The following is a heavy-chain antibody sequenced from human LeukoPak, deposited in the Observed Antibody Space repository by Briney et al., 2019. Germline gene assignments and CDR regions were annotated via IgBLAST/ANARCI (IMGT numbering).Heavy chain of an antibody. V-gene: IGHV1-69*13. CDR2: IIPIFGTA. CDR1: GGTFSSYA. J-gene: IGHJ4*02. Sequence: WASVKVSCKASGGTFSSYAISWVRQAPGQGLEWMGGIIPIFGTANYAQKFQGRVTITADESTSTAYMELSSLRSEDTAVYYCARDWGYSYGSYRFDYWGQGTLVTVSS. CDR3: ARDWGYSYGSYRFDY. D-gene: IGHD5-18*01.